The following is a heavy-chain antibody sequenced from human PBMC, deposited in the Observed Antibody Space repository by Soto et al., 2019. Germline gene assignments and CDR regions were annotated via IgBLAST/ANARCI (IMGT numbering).Heavy chain of an antibody. CDR3: AKKVPGSNPLDS. Sequence: GGSLRLSCAASGFTFSCYAMSWVRQAPGKGLEWVSGISGSGDSTYYADSVRGRFTISRDNSKNTLYLQMNSLRVEDTAVYYCAKKVPGSNPLDSWGQGALVTVSS. V-gene: IGHV3-23*01. J-gene: IGHJ4*02. CDR1: GFTFSCYA. CDR2: ISGSGDST. D-gene: IGHD1-1*01.